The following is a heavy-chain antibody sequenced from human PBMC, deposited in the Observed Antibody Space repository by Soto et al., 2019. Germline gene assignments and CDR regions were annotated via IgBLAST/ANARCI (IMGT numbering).Heavy chain of an antibody. CDR1: GFTFRSYW. D-gene: IGHD5-18*01. CDR2: INSDGSST. CDR3: AREGVGYSYGNFDY. Sequence: GGSLRLSCAVSGFTFRSYWMHWVRQAPGKGLVWVSRINSDGSSTNYADSVKGRFTVSRDNAKSTLYLQMDSLRAEDTAVYYCAREGVGYSYGNFDYWGQGTLVTVSS. J-gene: IGHJ4*02. V-gene: IGHV3-74*01.